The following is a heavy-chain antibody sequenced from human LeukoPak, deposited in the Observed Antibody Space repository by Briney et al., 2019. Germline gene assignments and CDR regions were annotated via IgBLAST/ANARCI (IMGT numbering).Heavy chain of an antibody. CDR2: INSGGDDSGT. J-gene: IGHJ4*02. V-gene: IGHV3-23*01. CDR1: GFTFYNYA. D-gene: IGHD3-10*01. Sequence: GGSLRLSCAASGFTFYNYAMDWVRQAPGKGLEWVSTINSGGDDSGTHYADSVKGRFAISRDNSKNTLYLHLNSLRTDDTAVYYCAQDIRGVTYYWGQGTLVTVSS. CDR3: AQDIRGVTYY.